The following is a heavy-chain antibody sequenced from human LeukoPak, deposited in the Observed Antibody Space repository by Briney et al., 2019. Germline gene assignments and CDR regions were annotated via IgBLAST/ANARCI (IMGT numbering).Heavy chain of an antibody. D-gene: IGHD6-6*01. J-gene: IGHJ4*02. CDR2: INPNSGGT. V-gene: IGHV1-2*02. CDR1: GYTFTDYH. CDR3: ARRYTDSSEGFDY. Sequence: GASVKVSCKASGYTFTDYHMHWVRQAPGQGLEWMGWINPNSGGTNYAGKFQGRVTVTSDTSISTAYMELSGLRSDDTAVYYCARRYTDSSEGFDYWGQGTLVTVSS.